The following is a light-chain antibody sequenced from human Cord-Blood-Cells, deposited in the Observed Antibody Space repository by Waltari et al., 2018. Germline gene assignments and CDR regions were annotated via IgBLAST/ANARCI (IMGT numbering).Light chain of an antibody. Sequence: QSVLTQPPSVSGAPGQRVTISCTGSSSNIGAGYDVHWYQQLPGTAPKLLIYGNSNRPSGVPDRFSCSKSVTSASLAIPGLQAEDEADYYCQSYDSSLSGYVFGTGTKVTVL. CDR2: GNS. J-gene: IGLJ1*01. CDR1: SSNIGAGYD. CDR3: QSYDSSLSGYV. V-gene: IGLV1-40*01.